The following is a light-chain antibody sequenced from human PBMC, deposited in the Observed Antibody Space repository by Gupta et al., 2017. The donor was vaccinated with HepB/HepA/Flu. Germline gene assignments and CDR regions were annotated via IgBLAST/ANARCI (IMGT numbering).Light chain of an antibody. CDR2: QDR. CDR1: KLGEKY. J-gene: IGLJ2*01. V-gene: IGLV3-1*01. Sequence: SSELTRPPSVSVSPGQTASITCSGDKLGEKYASWYRQRPGQSPILIIYQDRKRPSGIPERFSGSNSGNTATLNISGTQAMDEAHYFCQVWDTSVVFGGGTKLTVL. CDR3: QVWDTSVV.